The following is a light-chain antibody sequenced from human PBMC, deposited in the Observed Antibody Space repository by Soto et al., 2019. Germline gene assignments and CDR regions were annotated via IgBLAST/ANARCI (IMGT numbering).Light chain of an antibody. V-gene: IGLV2-14*02. CDR1: SSDVGSYNL. CDR2: EGS. CDR3: SARDDSLSGVV. J-gene: IGLJ2*01. Sequence: QSALTQPASVSGSPGQSITISCTGTSSDVGSYNLVSWYQQHPGKAPKLMIYEGSKRPSGVSNRFSGSKSGTSASLAISGLRSDDEADYYCSARDDSLSGVVFGGGTKLTVL.